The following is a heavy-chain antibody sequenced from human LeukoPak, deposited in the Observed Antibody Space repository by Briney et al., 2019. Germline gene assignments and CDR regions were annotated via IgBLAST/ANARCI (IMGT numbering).Heavy chain of an antibody. CDR2: IESNGLT. J-gene: IGHJ5*01. D-gene: IGHD3-10*01. CDR3: AKAATYFYGSVTYDWFES. Sequence: GSLRLSCEASGFTFSSYWMHWVRQVPGKGLMWVSRIESNGLTLYADSVRDRFTISRDNGKSTIYLQMNSLRVDDTAIYYCAKAATYFYGSVTYDWFESWGQGTLVTVSS. CDR1: GFTFSSYW. V-gene: IGHV3-74*01.